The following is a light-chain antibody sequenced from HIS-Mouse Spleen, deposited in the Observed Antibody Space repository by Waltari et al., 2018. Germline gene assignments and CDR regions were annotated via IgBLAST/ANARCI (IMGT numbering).Light chain of an antibody. J-gene: IGLJ3*02. V-gene: IGLV7-46*01. CDR3: LLSYSGAWV. Sequence: QAVVTQEPSLTVSPGGTVTLTCGSRTGAVPRADSPYWFQQKPGQAPMTLIYDTSNKHSWTPARFSGSLLGGKAALTLSGAQPEDEAEYYCLLSYSGAWVFGGGTKLTVL. CDR1: TGAVPRADS. CDR2: DTS.